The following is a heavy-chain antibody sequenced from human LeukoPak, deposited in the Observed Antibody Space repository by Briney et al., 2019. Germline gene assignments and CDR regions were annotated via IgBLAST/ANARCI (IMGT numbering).Heavy chain of an antibody. V-gene: IGHV4-59*01. D-gene: IGHD6-19*01. J-gene: IGHJ3*02. Sequence: SETLSLTCTVSGGSISSYYWSWIRQPPGKGLEWIGYIYYSGSTNYNPSLKSRVTISVDTSKNQFSLKLSSVTAADTAVYYCARSLVPGYSSGWYQVTAFDIWGQGTMVTVSS. CDR1: GGSISSYY. CDR3: ARSLVPGYSSGWYQVTAFDI. CDR2: IYYSGST.